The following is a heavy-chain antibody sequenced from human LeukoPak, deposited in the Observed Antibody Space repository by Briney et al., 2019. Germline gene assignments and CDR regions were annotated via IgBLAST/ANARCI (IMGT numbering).Heavy chain of an antibody. D-gene: IGHD6-13*01. CDR2: ISAYNGNT. J-gene: IGHJ5*02. CDR1: GYTFTSYG. Sequence: ASVKVSCKASGYTFTSYGISWVRQAPGQGLEWMGWISAYNGNTNYAQKFQGRVTMTTDTSTSTAYMELRSLRSDDTAVYYCARDPGSSSSWYRLDPWGQGTLVTVSS. V-gene: IGHV1-18*01. CDR3: ARDPGSSSSWYRLDP.